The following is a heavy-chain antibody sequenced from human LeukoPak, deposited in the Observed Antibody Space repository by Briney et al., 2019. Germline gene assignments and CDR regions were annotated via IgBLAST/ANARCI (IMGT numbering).Heavy chain of an antibody. CDR2: ITSSSSSM. D-gene: IGHD4-17*01. J-gene: IGHJ4*02. Sequence: PGGSLRLSCAASGFTFSRYSMNWVRQAPGKGLEWISYITSSSSSMYYADSVKGRFTISRDNAKNSLYLQMNSLRAEDTAVYYCARDNWSYGDSAYWGQGTLVTVSS. CDR3: ARDNWSYGDSAY. V-gene: IGHV3-48*04. CDR1: GFTFSRYS.